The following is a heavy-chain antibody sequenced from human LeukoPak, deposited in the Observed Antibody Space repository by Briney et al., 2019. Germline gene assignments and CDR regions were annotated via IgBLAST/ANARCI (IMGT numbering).Heavy chain of an antibody. Sequence: GGSLRLSCAASGFTFSSYGMHWVRQAPDKALEWVAVISYDGSNKYYADSVKGRFTISRDNSKNTLYLQMNSLRAEDTAVYYCAKGRGYDFWSGYSSFDYWGQGTLVTVSS. D-gene: IGHD3-3*01. V-gene: IGHV3-30*18. CDR3: AKGRGYDFWSGYSSFDY. CDR1: GFTFSSYG. J-gene: IGHJ4*02. CDR2: ISYDGSNK.